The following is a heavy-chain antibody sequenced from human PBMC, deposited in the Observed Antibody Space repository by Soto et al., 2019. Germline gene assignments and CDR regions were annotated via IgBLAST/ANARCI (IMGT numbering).Heavy chain of an antibody. J-gene: IGHJ3*02. V-gene: IGHV1-69*14. CDR2: ILPIFGTA. CDR3: ARGYEYGGNSEAFDI. Sequence: QVLLVQSGAEMKKPGSSVKVSYKASGDTFSTSSINWVRQAPGQRPEWMGNILPIFGTADYAQKFQGRVTISADKSTNTAYMELRSLLSEDTAVYYCARGYEYGGNSEAFDIWGQGTVVTVSS. D-gene: IGHD4-17*01. CDR1: GDTFSTSS.